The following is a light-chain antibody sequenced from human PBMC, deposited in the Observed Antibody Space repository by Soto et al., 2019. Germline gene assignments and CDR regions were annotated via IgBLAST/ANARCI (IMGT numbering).Light chain of an antibody. CDR2: DAS. J-gene: IGKJ2*01. CDR3: QQRSNWLYT. Sequence: EIVLTQSPATLSLSPGERATLSCRASQSVSSYLAWYQQKPGQAPRLLIYDASNRATGIPARFSGSVSGTDFTLTISSLEPEDFAVYYCQQRSNWLYTFGQGTKLEIK. CDR1: QSVSSY. V-gene: IGKV3-11*01.